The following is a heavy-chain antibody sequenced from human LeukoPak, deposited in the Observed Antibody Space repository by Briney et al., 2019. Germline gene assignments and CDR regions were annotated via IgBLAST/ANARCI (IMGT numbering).Heavy chain of an antibody. CDR2: IIPIFGTA. J-gene: IGHJ6*03. Sequence: GASVKFSCKASGGTFSSYAISWVRQAPGQGLEWMGGIIPIFGTANYAQKFQGRVTITADESTSTAYMELSSLRSEDTAVYYCARDVAPRGDYYYYMDVWGKGTTVTVSS. CDR3: ARDVAPRGDYYYYMDV. CDR1: GGTFSSYA. D-gene: IGHD6-6*01. V-gene: IGHV1-69*13.